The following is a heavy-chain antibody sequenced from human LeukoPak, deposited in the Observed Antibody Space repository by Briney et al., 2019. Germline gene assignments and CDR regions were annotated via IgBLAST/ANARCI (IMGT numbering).Heavy chain of an antibody. CDR2: INHSGST. D-gene: IGHD3-3*01. Sequence: SETLSLTCTVSGGSISGYNNYWSWIRQPPGKGLEWIGEINHSGSTNYNPSLKSRVTISVDTSKNQFSLKLSSVTAADTAVYYCARKGITIFEPWGQGTLVTVSS. CDR1: GGSISGYNNY. V-gene: IGHV4-34*01. CDR3: ARKGITIFEP. J-gene: IGHJ5*02.